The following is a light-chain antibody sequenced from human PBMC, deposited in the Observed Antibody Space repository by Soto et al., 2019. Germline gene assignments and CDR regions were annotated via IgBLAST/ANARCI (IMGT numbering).Light chain of an antibody. V-gene: IGKV3-11*01. CDR3: QQRSNRLPIT. Sequence: TVLTQSPVTLSLSPGERATLSCRASQSVGSYLAWYQQKPGQAPRLLIYDASSRAPGVPARFSGSGSGTDFTLTISSLEPEDFAVYYCQQRSNRLPITFGQGTRLEIK. J-gene: IGKJ5*01. CDR1: QSVGSY. CDR2: DAS.